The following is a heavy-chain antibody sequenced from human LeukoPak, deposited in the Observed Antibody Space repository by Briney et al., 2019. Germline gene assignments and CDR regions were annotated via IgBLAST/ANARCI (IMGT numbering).Heavy chain of an antibody. V-gene: IGHV3-30*03. Sequence: PGGSLRLSCAASGFTFSSYNMNWVRQAPGKGLEWVAIISYDGSNEYYADSVKGRFTISRDNSKDTLYLQMNSLRPEDTAVYYCARDPRGPTGYDHSGRDSFDYWGQGTLVTVSS. CDR1: GFTFSSYN. J-gene: IGHJ4*02. CDR3: ARDPRGPTGYDHSGRDSFDY. CDR2: ISYDGSNE. D-gene: IGHD3-22*01.